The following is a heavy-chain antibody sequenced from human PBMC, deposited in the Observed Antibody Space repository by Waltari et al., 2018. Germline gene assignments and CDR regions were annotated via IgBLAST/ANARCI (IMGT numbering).Heavy chain of an antibody. CDR2: IYYSGST. CDR1: GGSISSHY. D-gene: IGHD6-19*01. J-gene: IGHJ4*02. V-gene: IGHV4-59*08. CDR3: ARGIAVAGTLDY. Sequence: QVQLQESGPGLVKPSETLSLTCTVSGGSISSHYWSWIRQPPGKGLEWIGYIYYSGSTYYNPSLKSRVTISVDTSKNQFSLKLSSVTAADTAVYYCARGIAVAGTLDYWGQGTLVTVSS.